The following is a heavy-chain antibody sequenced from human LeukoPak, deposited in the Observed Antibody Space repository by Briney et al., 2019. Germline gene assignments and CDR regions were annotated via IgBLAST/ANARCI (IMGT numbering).Heavy chain of an antibody. D-gene: IGHD2-15*01. CDR2: IYYSGST. V-gene: IGHV4-30-4*01. CDR1: GGSISSGDYY. CDR3: ARVHCSGGRCYSSTFDY. J-gene: IGHJ4*02. Sequence: SQTLSLTCTVSGGSISSGDYYWSWIRQPPGKGLEWIGYIYYSGSTYYNPSLKSRVTISVDTSKNQFSLKLSSVTAADTAVYYCARVHCSGGRCYSSTFDYWGQGTLVTVSS.